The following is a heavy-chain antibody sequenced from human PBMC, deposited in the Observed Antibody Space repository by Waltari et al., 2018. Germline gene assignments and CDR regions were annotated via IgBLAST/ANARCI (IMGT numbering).Heavy chain of an antibody. V-gene: IGHV3-48*03. J-gene: IGHJ4*02. CDR1: GFTFSSYE. Sequence: VQLVESGGGLVQPGGYLRLSCAASGFTFSSYELNWVRQAPGKGLEWVSYIRSSGSTIYYADSVKGRFTISRDNAKNSLYLQMNSLRAEDTAVYYCARDLRSSSLPFDYWGQGTLVTVSS. D-gene: IGHD6-6*01. CDR3: ARDLRSSSLPFDY. CDR2: IRSSGSTI.